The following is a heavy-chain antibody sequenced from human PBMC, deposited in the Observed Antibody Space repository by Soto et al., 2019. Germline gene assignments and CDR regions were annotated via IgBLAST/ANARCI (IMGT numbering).Heavy chain of an antibody. V-gene: IGHV1-3*05. D-gene: IGHD6-19*01. Sequence: QVQLVQSGAEEKKPGASVKVACKASGYTFTGYAMHWVRQAPGQRLEWMGWINAGNGNTKYSQKFQGRVTITTDTSASTPYMEVSILRSEDTAVYYCARAVAVPADFDYWGQGTLVTVSS. CDR1: GYTFTGYA. J-gene: IGHJ4*02. CDR3: ARAVAVPADFDY. CDR2: INAGNGNT.